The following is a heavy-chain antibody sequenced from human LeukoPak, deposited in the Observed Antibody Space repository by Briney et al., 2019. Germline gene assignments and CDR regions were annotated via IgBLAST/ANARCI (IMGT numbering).Heavy chain of an antibody. Sequence: SETLSLTCTVSGGSISSNSYYWGWIRQPPGKGLEWIGSISYSGSTYYNASLKSRVTISVDTSKNQFSLKLTSVTAADTAVYCCARLQYTYGYVDYWGQGTLVTVSP. V-gene: IGHV4-39*01. D-gene: IGHD5-18*01. CDR2: ISYSGST. J-gene: IGHJ4*02. CDR3: ARLQYTYGYVDY. CDR1: GGSISSNSYY.